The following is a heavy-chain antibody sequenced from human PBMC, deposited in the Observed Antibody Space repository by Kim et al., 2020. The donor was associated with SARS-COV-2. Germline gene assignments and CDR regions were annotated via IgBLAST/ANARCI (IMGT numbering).Heavy chain of an antibody. CDR1: GFTFSSYA. CDR3: ARKGPFGSSSSRPYYGMDV. Sequence: GGSLRLSCAASGFTFSSYAMSWVRQAPGKGLEWVSAISGSGGSTYYADSVKGRFTISRDNSKNTLYLQMNSLRAEDTAVYYCARKGPFGSSSSRPYYGMDVWGQGTTVTVSS. D-gene: IGHD6-6*01. V-gene: IGHV3-23*01. CDR2: ISGSGGST. J-gene: IGHJ6*02.